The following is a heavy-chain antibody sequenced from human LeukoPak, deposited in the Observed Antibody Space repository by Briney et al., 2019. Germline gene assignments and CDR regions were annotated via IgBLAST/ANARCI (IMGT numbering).Heavy chain of an antibody. V-gene: IGHV1-2*02. J-gene: IGHJ4*02. D-gene: IGHD2-2*01. CDR3: ARVGPIVVVPAAPPDY. Sequence: ASVKVSCKASGYTFTGYYMHWVRQAPGQGLEWMGWINPNSGGTNYAQKSQGRVTMTRDMSISTAYMELSRLRSDDTAVYYCARVGPIVVVPAAPPDYWGQGTLVTVSS. CDR1: GYTFTGYY. CDR2: INPNSGGT.